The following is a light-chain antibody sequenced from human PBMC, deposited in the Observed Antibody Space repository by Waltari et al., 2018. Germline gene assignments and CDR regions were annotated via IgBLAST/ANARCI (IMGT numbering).Light chain of an antibody. CDR1: SSDIGSYNY. V-gene: IGLV2-14*03. Sequence: QSALTQPASMSGSPGQSTTLSCTGPSSDIGSYNYVSWYQQHPGKAPKLIIFDVTNRPSGVSNRFSDSKSGNTASLIISGLQGEDEADYYCSSYMDTTALELFGGGTSLTVL. CDR3: SSYMDTTALEL. J-gene: IGLJ2*01. CDR2: DVT.